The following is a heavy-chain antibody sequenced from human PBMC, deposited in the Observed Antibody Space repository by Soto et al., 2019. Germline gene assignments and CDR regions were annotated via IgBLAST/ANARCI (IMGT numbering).Heavy chain of an antibody. D-gene: IGHD3-16*01. Sequence: SGPTLVNPTQTLTLTCTFSGFSLSTSGVGVGWIRQPPGKALEWLALIYWDDDKRYSPSLKSRLTITKDTSKNQVVLTMTNMDPVDTATYYCAHSSDYDYIWGSYRPYYFDYWGQGTLVTVSS. CDR2: IYWDDDK. CDR3: AHSSDYDYIWGSYRPYYFDY. CDR1: GFSLSTSGVG. J-gene: IGHJ4*02. V-gene: IGHV2-5*02.